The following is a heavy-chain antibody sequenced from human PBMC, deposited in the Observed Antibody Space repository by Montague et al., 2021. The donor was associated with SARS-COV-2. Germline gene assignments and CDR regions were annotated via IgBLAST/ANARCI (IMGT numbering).Heavy chain of an antibody. CDR1: GGSISSGGYY. V-gene: IGHV4-31*03. D-gene: IGHD3-22*01. CDR2: IYCSGST. Sequence: TLSLTCTVSGGSISSGGYYWSWIRQHPGKGLEWIGYIYCSGSTYYNPSLKSRVTISVDTSKNQFSLKLSSVTAADTAVYYCARATRSIVVLNWFDPWGQGTLVNVSS. CDR3: ARATRSIVVLNWFDP. J-gene: IGHJ5*02.